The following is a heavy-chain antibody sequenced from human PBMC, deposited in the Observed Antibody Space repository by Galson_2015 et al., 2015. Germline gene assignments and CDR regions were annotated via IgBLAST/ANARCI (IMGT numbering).Heavy chain of an antibody. J-gene: IGHJ6*03. Sequence: SLRLSCAASGFTFGDYAMSWVRQAPGKGLEWVGFIRSKAYGGTTEYAASVKGRFTISRDDSKSIAYLQMNSLKTEDTAVYYCTTAGFGELSDYYYYMDVWGKGTTVTVSS. CDR1: GFTFGDYA. D-gene: IGHD3-10*01. V-gene: IGHV3-49*04. CDR2: IRSKAYGGTT. CDR3: TTAGFGELSDYYYYMDV.